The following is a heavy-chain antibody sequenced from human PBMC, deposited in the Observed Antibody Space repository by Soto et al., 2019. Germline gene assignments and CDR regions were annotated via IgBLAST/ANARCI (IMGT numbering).Heavy chain of an antibody. CDR2: IIPIFGTA. CDR1: GGTFSSYA. Sequence: QVQLVQSGAEVKKPESSVKVSCKASGGTFSSYAISWVRQAPGQGLEWMGGIIPIFGTANYAQKFQGRVTITADKCTSTAYMELSSLRSEDTAVYYCARSNSGLQDYYYGMDVWGQGTTVTVSS. J-gene: IGHJ6*02. V-gene: IGHV1-69*06. CDR3: ARSNSGLQDYYYGMDV. D-gene: IGHD3-10*01.